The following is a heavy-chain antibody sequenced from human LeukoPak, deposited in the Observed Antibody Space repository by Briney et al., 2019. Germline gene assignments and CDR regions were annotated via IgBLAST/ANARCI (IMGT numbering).Heavy chain of an antibody. D-gene: IGHD3-22*01. V-gene: IGHV4-59*01. CDR2: IYYSGST. J-gene: IGHJ4*02. CDR1: GGSISSYY. CDR3: ARGLSSGYYYLMPGFNY. Sequence: SETLSLTCTVSGGSISSYYWSWIRQPPGKGLEWIGYIYYSGSTNYNPSRKSRVTISADTSKNQFSLKLSSVTAADTAVYYCARGLSSGYYYLMPGFNYWGQGTLVTVSS.